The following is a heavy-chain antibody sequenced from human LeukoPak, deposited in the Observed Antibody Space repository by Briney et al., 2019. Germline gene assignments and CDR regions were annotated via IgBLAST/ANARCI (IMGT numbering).Heavy chain of an antibody. CDR3: ARGLEMATIRSDAFDI. V-gene: IGHV3-66*01. Sequence: GGSLRLSCAASGFTFNNYAMSWVRQAPGKGLEWVSVIYSGGSTYYADSVKGRFTISRDNSKNTLYLQMNSLRAEDTAVYYCARGLEMATIRSDAFDIWGQGTMATVSS. J-gene: IGHJ3*02. D-gene: IGHD5-24*01. CDR2: IYSGGST. CDR1: GFTFNNYA.